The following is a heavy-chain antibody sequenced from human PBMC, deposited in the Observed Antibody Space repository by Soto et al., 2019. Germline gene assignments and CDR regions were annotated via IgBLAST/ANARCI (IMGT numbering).Heavy chain of an antibody. V-gene: IGHV3-49*03. CDR2: IRSKAYGGTT. Sequence: GGSLRLSCTASGFTFGDCAMSWFRQAPGKGLEWVGFIRSKAYGGTTEYAASVKGRFTISRDDSKSIAYLQMNSLKTEDTAVYYCTRDLSILWFGSPEKYGMDVWGQGATVTVSS. D-gene: IGHD3-10*01. CDR3: TRDLSILWFGSPEKYGMDV. CDR1: GFTFGDCA. J-gene: IGHJ6*02.